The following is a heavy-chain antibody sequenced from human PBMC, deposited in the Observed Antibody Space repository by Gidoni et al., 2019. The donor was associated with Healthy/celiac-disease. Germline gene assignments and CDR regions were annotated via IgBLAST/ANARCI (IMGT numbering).Heavy chain of an antibody. CDR3: TTDRITMIVVVITAEYFQH. CDR2: MKSKTDGGTK. V-gene: IGHV3-15*01. Sequence: EVQLVESGGGLVKTGGSLRRSCSASGFTFINAWMCSVRHAPGKGLEWFGRMKSKTDGGTKDYAAPCKGRFTISRDDSKNTLYLKMNSLKTEDTAVYYCTTDRITMIVVVITAEYFQHWGQGTLVTVSS. D-gene: IGHD3-22*01. J-gene: IGHJ1*01. CDR1: GFTFINAW.